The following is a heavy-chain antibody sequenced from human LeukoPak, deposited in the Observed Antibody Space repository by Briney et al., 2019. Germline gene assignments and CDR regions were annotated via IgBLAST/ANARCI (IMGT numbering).Heavy chain of an antibody. CDR2: IGRSASAI. CDR1: AFTFSDFE. J-gene: IGHJ4*02. CDR3: ARDGTPHYTTGWVLFDY. V-gene: IGHV3-48*03. D-gene: IGHD6-19*01. Sequence: PGGSLRLSSAASAFTFSDFEMNWVRQAPGKGLEWLSYIGRSASAIHYADSVKGRFTISRDNAENSLYLQMNSLRAEDTAVYYCARDGTPHYTTGWVLFDYWGQGTLVTVSS.